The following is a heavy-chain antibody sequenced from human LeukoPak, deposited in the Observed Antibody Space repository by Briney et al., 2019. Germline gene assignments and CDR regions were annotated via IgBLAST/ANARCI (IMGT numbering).Heavy chain of an antibody. CDR1: GFTFSSYG. J-gene: IGHJ3*02. D-gene: IGHD1-26*01. Sequence: PGGSLRLSCAASGFTFSSYGMHWVRQAPGKGLEWVALIWYDGNNKYYADSVKGRFTISRDNSKNTLSLQMNSLRPEDTAVYYCARDQSGDAFDIWGQGTMVTVSS. CDR2: IWYDGNNK. CDR3: ARDQSGDAFDI. V-gene: IGHV3-30*02.